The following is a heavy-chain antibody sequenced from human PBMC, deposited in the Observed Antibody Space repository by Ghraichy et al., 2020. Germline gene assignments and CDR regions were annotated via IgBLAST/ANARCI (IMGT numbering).Heavy chain of an antibody. J-gene: IGHJ4*02. V-gene: IGHV4-34*01. CDR3: ARPPHGDKDW. CDR1: GGSFNTYY. D-gene: IGHD4-23*01. Sequence: SETLSLTCAVYGGSFNTYYWSWIRQPSGKGLEWIGEINHTGSTSYNPSLKNRVTISVDTSKNQISLKMNAVTAADTAVYYCARPPHGDKDWWGQGTLVTVSS. CDR2: INHTGST.